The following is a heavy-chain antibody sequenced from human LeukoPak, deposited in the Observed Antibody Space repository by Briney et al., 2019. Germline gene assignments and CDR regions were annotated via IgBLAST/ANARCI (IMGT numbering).Heavy chain of an antibody. CDR3: ARDLRGSYVFDY. D-gene: IGHD1-26*01. J-gene: IGHJ4*02. V-gene: IGHV4-59*01. Sequence: SETLSLTCTVSGGSISGYYWSWIRQPPGKGLEWIGYIYYSGSTNYNPSLKSRVTISVDTSKNQFSLKLSSVTAADTAVYYCARDLRGSYVFDYWGQGTLVTVSS. CDR1: GGSISGYY. CDR2: IYYSGST.